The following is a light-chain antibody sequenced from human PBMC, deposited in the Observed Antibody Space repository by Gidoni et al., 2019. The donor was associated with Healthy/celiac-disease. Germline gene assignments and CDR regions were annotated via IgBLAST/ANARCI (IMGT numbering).Light chain of an antibody. CDR1: PSVSST. Sequence: EIVMTQTPATLSVSPGERDTLSCRASPSVSSTLAWYQQKPGQAPRLLIYGASTRATGIPARFSGSGSGTEFTLTISSLQSEDFAVYYCQQYYNWPPYTFGPGTKVHIK. CDR2: GAS. J-gene: IGKJ3*01. CDR3: QQYYNWPPYT. V-gene: IGKV3D-15*01.